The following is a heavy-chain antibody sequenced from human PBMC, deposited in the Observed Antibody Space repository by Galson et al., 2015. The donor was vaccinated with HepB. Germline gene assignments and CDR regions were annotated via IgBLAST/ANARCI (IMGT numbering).Heavy chain of an antibody. CDR2: INHSGST. V-gene: IGHV4-34*01. D-gene: IGHD5-18*01. CDR1: GGSFSGYY. J-gene: IGHJ4*02. CDR3: ARGSVDTAMVIGRPYYFDY. Sequence: SETLSLTCAVYGGSFSGYYWSWIRQPPGKGLEWVGEINHSGSTNYNPSLKSRVTISVDTSKNQFSLKLSSVTAADTAVYYCARGSVDTAMVIGRPYYFDYWGQGTLVTVSS.